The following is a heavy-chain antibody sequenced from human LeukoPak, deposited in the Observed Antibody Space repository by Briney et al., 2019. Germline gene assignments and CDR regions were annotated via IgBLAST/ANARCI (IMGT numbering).Heavy chain of an antibody. J-gene: IGHJ5*02. CDR2: INHSGST. CDR1: GGSFSGYY. D-gene: IGHD3-9*01. Sequence: SETLSLTCAVYGGSFSGYYWSWIRQPPGKGLEWIGEINHSGSTNYNPSLKSRVTISVDTSKNQFSLKLSSVTAADTAVYYRARGASLLRYYNWFDPWGQGTLVTVSS. V-gene: IGHV4-34*01. CDR3: ARGASLLRYYNWFDP.